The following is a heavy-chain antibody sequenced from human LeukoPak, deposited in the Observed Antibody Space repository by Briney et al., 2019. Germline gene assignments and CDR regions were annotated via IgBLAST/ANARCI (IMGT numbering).Heavy chain of an antibody. CDR3: ARDRENRGGSDY. V-gene: IGHV4-30-2*01. Sequence: NPSETLSLTCTVSGGSISSGGYYWSWIRQPPGKGLEWIRYIYHSGSTYYNPSLKSRVTISVDRSKNQFSLKLSSVTAADTAVYYCARDRENRGGSDYWGQGTLVTVSS. CDR1: GGSISSGGYY. CDR2: IYHSGST. J-gene: IGHJ4*02. D-gene: IGHD1-26*01.